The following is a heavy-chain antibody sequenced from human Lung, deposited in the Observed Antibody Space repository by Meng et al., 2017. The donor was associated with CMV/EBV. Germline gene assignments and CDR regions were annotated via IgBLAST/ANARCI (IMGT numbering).Heavy chain of an antibody. V-gene: IGHV5-51*01. CDR2: IYPGDSDT. D-gene: IGHD5-18*01. CDR1: GYTFATSW. Sequence: GGSXRLXCTTSGYTFATSWIGWVRQMPGKGLEWMGIIYPGDSDTKYSPSFQGQVTISADKSLNTAYLQWSSLQASDTAIYYCARTNTPMFTWGPYFDYWGQGXLVTVSS. J-gene: IGHJ4*02. CDR3: ARTNTPMFTWGPYFDY.